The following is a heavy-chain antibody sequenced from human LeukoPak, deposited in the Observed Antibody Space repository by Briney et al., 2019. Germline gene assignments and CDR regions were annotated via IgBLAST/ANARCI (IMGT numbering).Heavy chain of an antibody. Sequence: PGESLKISCKGSGYSFTSYWIGWVRQMPGKGLEWMGIIYPGDSDTRYSPSFQGQVTISADKSVSTAYLQWSSLKASDTAMYYCARTQRYCSSTSCPLGYWGQGTLVTVSS. J-gene: IGHJ4*02. D-gene: IGHD2-2*01. CDR2: IYPGDSDT. CDR3: ARTQRYCSSTSCPLGY. CDR1: GYSFTSYW. V-gene: IGHV5-51*01.